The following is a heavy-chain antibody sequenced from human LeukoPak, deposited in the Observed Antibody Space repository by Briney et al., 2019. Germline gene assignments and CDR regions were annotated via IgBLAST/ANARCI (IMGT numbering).Heavy chain of an antibody. J-gene: IGHJ4*02. CDR2: ICYSGST. Sequence: SETLSLTCTVSGGSISSYYWSWIRQPPGKGLEWIGYICYSGSTNYNPSLKSRVTISVDTSKNQFSLKLSSVTAADTAVYYCARVRALSYYDSSGDLYYFDYWGQGTLVTVSS. V-gene: IGHV4-59*01. CDR1: GGSISSYY. CDR3: ARVRALSYYDSSGDLYYFDY. D-gene: IGHD3-22*01.